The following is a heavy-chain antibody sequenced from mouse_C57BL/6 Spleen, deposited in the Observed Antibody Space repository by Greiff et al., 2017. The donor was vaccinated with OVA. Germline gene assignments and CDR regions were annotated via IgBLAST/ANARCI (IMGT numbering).Heavy chain of an antibody. Sequence: EVKLMDSGGGLVQSGRSLRLSCATSGFTFSDFYMEWVRQAPGKGLEWIAASRNKANDYTTEYSASVKGRFIVSRDTSQSILYLQMNALRAEDTAIYYCARDAPYGNYFDYWGQGTTLTVSS. CDR3: ARDAPYGNYFDY. D-gene: IGHD2-1*01. CDR2: SRNKANDYTT. V-gene: IGHV7-1*01. CDR1: GFTFSDFY. J-gene: IGHJ2*01.